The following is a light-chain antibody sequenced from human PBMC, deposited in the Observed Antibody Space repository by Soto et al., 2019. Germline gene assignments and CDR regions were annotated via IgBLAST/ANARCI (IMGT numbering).Light chain of an antibody. J-gene: IGKJ1*01. V-gene: IGKV1-5*03. CDR3: QQYDIEWT. Sequence: DIQMTQSPSTLSASVGDRVTITCRASQSISNWLAWYQQKPGKAPKLLIYKASSLESGVPSRFSGSGSGTEFTLTISSLQPDDFATYYCQQYDIEWTFGQGTKVEIK. CDR1: QSISNW. CDR2: KAS.